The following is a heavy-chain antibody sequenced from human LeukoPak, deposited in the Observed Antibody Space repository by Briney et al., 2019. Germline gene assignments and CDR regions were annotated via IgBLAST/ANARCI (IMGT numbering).Heavy chain of an antibody. Sequence: GASVKVSCKASGYTFTGYYMHWVRQAPGQGLEWMGWINPNSGGTNYAQKFQGRVTMTRDTSTSTVYMELSSLRSEDTAVYYCARVTYYYDSSGYYPHFDYWGQGTLVTVSS. CDR2: INPNSGGT. CDR1: GYTFTGYY. D-gene: IGHD3-22*01. CDR3: ARVTYYYDSSGYYPHFDY. J-gene: IGHJ4*02. V-gene: IGHV1-2*02.